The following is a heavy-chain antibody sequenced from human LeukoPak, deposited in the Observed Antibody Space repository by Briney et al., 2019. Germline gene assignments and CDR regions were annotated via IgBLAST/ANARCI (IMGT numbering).Heavy chain of an antibody. V-gene: IGHV3-74*01. D-gene: IGHD2-2*01. Sequence: GGSLRLSCAASGFTFSSYWMHWVRQAPGKGLVWVSRINSNGSSTSYADSVKGRFTISRDNAKNTLYLRMNSLRAEDTAVYYCARRVVPAANGYYFDYWGQGTLVTVSS. J-gene: IGHJ4*02. CDR3: ARRVVPAANGYYFDY. CDR1: GFTFSSYW. CDR2: INSNGSST.